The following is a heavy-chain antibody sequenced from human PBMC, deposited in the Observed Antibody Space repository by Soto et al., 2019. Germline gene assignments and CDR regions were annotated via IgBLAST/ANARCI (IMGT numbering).Heavy chain of an antibody. V-gene: IGHV1-58*01. CDR1: GFTFTSSA. CDR2: IVVGSGNT. D-gene: IGHD3-22*01. Sequence: QMQLVQSGPEVKKPGTSVKVSCKASGFTFTSSAVQRVRQARGQRLEWIGWIVVGSGNTNYAQKFQERVTITRDMSTSTAYMELSSLRSEDTAVYYCAAGGYDSSGYYSDYWGQGTLVTVSS. J-gene: IGHJ4*02. CDR3: AAGGYDSSGYYSDY.